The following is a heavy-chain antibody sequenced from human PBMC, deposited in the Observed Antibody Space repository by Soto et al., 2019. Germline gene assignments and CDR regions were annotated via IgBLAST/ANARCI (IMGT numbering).Heavy chain of an antibody. CDR2: IYPDDSDI. D-gene: IGHD6-13*01. J-gene: IGHJ6*02. CDR3: EGQHTFAGSSWYLDV. CDR1: GFIFSSYW. V-gene: IGHV5-51*01. Sequence: GESLKISCKGSGFIFSSYWIGWVRQMPGKGLEWMGIIYPDDSDIRYSPSSQGQVTISADKSISTDYLQWSSLKASDTALYYCEGQHTFAGSSWYLDVWGQGTTVTVSS.